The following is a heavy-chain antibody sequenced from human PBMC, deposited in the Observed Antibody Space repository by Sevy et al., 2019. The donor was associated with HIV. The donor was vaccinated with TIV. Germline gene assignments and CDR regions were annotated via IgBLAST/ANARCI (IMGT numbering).Heavy chain of an antibody. D-gene: IGHD6-6*01. Sequence: GGSLRLSCAASGFTFSSYAMSWVRQAPGKGLEWVSTISDSGGNTYYADSVKGRFTISRDNSKYTLYVQMNSLRAEDTAVYYCAKNLAALPNYYYGVVVWGQWTTVTVSS. CDR2: ISDSGGNT. CDR3: AKNLAALPNYYYGVVV. V-gene: IGHV3-23*01. CDR1: GFTFSSYA. J-gene: IGHJ6*02.